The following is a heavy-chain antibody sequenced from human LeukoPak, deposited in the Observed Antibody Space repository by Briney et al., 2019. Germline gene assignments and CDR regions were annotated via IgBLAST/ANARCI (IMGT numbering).Heavy chain of an antibody. CDR2: IYPGDSDI. CDR3: ARSESSRWPFDY. Sequence: GESLKISCETSGYSFTTYWIGWVRQMPGKGPEWMGIIYPGDSDIRYSPSFQGQVTISADKSISTAYLRWSSLKASDSAMYYCARSESSRWPFDYWGQRTLVTVSS. D-gene: IGHD6-19*01. V-gene: IGHV5-51*01. CDR1: GYSFTTYW. J-gene: IGHJ4*02.